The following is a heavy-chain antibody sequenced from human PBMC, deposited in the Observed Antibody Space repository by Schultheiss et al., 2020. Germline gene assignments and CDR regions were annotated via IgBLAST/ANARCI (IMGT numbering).Heavy chain of an antibody. CDR2: IYYSGST. D-gene: IGHD1-14*01. CDR1: GGSISSSSYY. Sequence: SETLSLTCTVSGGSISSSSYYWGWIRQPPGKGLEWIGVIYYSGSTYFNPSLKNRVTISVDTSKKQFSLKLRSVTAADTAVYYCASIRNHNAAFDVWGQGTVVTVSS. CDR3: ASIRNHNAAFDV. J-gene: IGHJ3*01. V-gene: IGHV4-39*01.